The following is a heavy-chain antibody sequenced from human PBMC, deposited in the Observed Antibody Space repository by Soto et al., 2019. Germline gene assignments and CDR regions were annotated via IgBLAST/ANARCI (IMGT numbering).Heavy chain of an antibody. J-gene: IGHJ4*02. CDR1: GSTFSSYA. Sequence: VGSLRLSCAASGSTFSSYAMSWVRQAPGKGLEWVSAISGSGGSTYYADSVKGRFTISRDNSKNTLYLQMNSLRAEDTAVYYCAKVSSKITMVRGVIMTFDYWGQGTLVTVSS. D-gene: IGHD3-10*01. CDR3: AKVSSKITMVRGVIMTFDY. CDR2: ISGSGGST. V-gene: IGHV3-23*01.